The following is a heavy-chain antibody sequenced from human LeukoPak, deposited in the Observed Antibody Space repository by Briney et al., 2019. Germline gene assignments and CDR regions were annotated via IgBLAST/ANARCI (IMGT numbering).Heavy chain of an antibody. D-gene: IGHD4-23*01. Sequence: SETLSLTCAVSGYSISSGYYWGWIRQPPGKGLQWIASIYHSGNTFYNPSLRSRVTISVDTSKNQFSLKLTSVTAADTAVYYCARPGGFGGLGGSAIWGQGTMVTVSS. CDR3: ARPGGFGGLGGSAI. J-gene: IGHJ3*02. V-gene: IGHV4-38-2*01. CDR2: IYHSGNT. CDR1: GYSISSGYY.